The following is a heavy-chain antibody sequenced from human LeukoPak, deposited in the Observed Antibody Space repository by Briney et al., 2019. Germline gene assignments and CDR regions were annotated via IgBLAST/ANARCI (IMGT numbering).Heavy chain of an antibody. D-gene: IGHD3-3*01. CDR1: GGSFSGYY. CDR3: ARGPYYDFWSGYRSRLDYYYYYYMDV. J-gene: IGHJ6*03. CDR2: INHSGST. V-gene: IGHV4-34*01. Sequence: SETLSLTCAVYGGSFSGYYWSWIRQPPGKGLEWIGEINHSGSTNYNPSLKSRVTISVDTSKNQFSLKLSSVTAADTAVYYCARGPYYDFWSGYRSRLDYYYYYYMDVWGKGTTVTVSS.